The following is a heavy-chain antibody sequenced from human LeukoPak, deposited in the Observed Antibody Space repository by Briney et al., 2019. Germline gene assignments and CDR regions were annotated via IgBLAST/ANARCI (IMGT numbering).Heavy chain of an antibody. V-gene: IGHV4-39*01. CDR3: ARIGSGSAAINAPPDY. D-gene: IGHD2-2*01. J-gene: IGHJ4*02. Sequence: NPSETLSLTCTVSGGSISSSSYYWGWIRQPPGKGLEWIGSIYYSGSTYYNPSLKSRVTISVDTSKNQFSLKLSSVTAADTAVYYCARIGSGSAAINAPPDYWGQGTLVTVSS. CDR2: IYYSGST. CDR1: GGSISSSSYY.